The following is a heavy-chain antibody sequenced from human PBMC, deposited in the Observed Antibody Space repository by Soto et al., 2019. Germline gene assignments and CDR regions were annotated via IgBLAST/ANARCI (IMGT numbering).Heavy chain of an antibody. V-gene: IGHV3-11*06. CDR2: ISPTGTQA. CDR1: GFAFIVYY. J-gene: IGHJ1*01. CDR3: GRDHSVGAPVEH. Sequence: PGGSLRLSCVASGFAFIVYYMTWIRHAPGKGLEWISYISPTGTQAVYADSLRGRFTISRDNAKNSLYLQINNLRAEDTAVYYCGRDHSVGAPVEHWGQGTLVTVSS. D-gene: IGHD1-26*01.